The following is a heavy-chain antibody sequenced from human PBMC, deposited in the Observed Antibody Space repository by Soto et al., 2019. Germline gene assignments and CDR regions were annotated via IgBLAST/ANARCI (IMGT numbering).Heavy chain of an antibody. Sequence: PSETLSLTCAVSGYSISSGYYWGWIRQPPGKGLEWIGSIYHSGSTYYNPSLKSRVTISVDTSKNQFSLKLSSVTAADTAVYYCARDSRAEGAAAGIHYYYYGMDVWGQGTTVIVSS. CDR1: GYSISSGYY. D-gene: IGHD6-13*01. CDR3: ARDSRAEGAAAGIHYYYYGMDV. V-gene: IGHV4-38-2*02. J-gene: IGHJ6*02. CDR2: IYHSGST.